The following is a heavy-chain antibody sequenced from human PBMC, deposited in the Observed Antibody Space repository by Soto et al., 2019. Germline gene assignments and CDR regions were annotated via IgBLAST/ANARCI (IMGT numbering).Heavy chain of an antibody. Sequence: EVQLVESGGGMVQPGGSLRLSCLASGFTFDDFWMTWVRQAPGRGLEWVANIKRDESQKYYLDSVKGRFTISRDNAKKSLYIQMNSLRAEVTAVYYCARDRTDCRSNACCDVFDIWGHGTMVTVSS. J-gene: IGHJ3*02. CDR3: ARDRTDCRSNACCDVFDI. D-gene: IGHD2-21*01. CDR2: IKRDESQK. CDR1: GFTFDDFW. V-gene: IGHV3-7*04.